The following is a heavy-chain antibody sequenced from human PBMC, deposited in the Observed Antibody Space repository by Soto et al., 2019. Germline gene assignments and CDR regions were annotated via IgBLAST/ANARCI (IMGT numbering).Heavy chain of an antibody. D-gene: IGHD5-12*01. CDR3: ARDSLALFDS. J-gene: IGHJ4*02. CDR2: IYSSGST. V-gene: IGHV4-61*01. CDR1: DGSVSSGRYY. Sequence: SETLSLTCTVSDGSVSSGRYYWTWIRQPPGKGLEWIGYIYSSGSTLYNPSLKSRVIISVDQSMNQFSLKLSSVTAADTAVYYCARDSLALFDSWGQGTLVTVSS.